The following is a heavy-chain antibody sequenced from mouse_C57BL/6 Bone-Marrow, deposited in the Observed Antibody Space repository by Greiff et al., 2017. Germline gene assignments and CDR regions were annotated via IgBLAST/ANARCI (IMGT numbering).Heavy chain of an antibody. V-gene: IGHV14-4*01. D-gene: IGHD2-3*01. J-gene: IGHJ3*01. CDR1: GFNIKDDY. CDR2: IDPEIGDT. CDR3: ARDDGYLRNYRRFAY. Sequence: VQLQQSGAELVRPGASVKLSCTASGFNIKDDYIHWVKQRPEQGLEWIGWIDPEIGDTEYASKFQGKATITSDTSSSTAYMQLSSLTSEDSAIYFCARDDGYLRNYRRFAYWGQGTLVTVSA.